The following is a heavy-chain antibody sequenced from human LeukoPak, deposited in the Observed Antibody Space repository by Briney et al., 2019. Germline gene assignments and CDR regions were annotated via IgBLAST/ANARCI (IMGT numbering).Heavy chain of an antibody. J-gene: IGHJ4*02. CDR3: ARWVVAGDYFDY. D-gene: IGHD2-15*01. CDR2: ISSSGSTI. CDR1: GFPFSSYE. V-gene: IGHV3-48*03. Sequence: GGSLRHSCAASGFPFSSYELNWVRPAARKGLAWVSYISSSGSTIYYADSVKGRFTISRDNAKNSLYLQMNSLRAEDTAVYYCARWVVAGDYFDYWGQGTLVTVSS.